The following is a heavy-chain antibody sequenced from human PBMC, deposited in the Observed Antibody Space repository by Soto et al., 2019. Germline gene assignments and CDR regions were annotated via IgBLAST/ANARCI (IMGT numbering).Heavy chain of an antibody. Sequence: PGGSLRLSCAASGFTFSSYAMHWVRQAPGKGLEWVAVISYDGSNKYYADSVKGRFTISRDNSKNTLYLQMNSLRAEDTAVYYCARAVRIFGVASMDVWGQGTRVTVS. CDR1: GFTFSSYA. J-gene: IGHJ6*02. CDR2: ISYDGSNK. D-gene: IGHD3-3*01. CDR3: ARAVRIFGVASMDV. V-gene: IGHV3-30-3*01.